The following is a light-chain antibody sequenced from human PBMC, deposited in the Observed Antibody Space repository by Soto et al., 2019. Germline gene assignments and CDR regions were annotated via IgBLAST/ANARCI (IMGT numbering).Light chain of an antibody. J-gene: IGKJ1*01. CDR2: KAT. Sequence: DIKMTQSPSTLSASVGDSVTITFRASQSMSSWLAWYQQKPGKAPKLLIYKATSLESGVPSRFSGSGSGTEFTLTISSLQPDDCATYYCQQYSTCLSFGQGTNVEI. CDR3: QQYSTCLS. CDR1: QSMSSW. V-gene: IGKV1-5*03.